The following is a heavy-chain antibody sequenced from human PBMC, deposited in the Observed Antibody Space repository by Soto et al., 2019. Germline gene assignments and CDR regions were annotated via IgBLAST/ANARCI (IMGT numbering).Heavy chain of an antibody. D-gene: IGHD3-16*01. Sequence: EVQLVKSGGGLVLPGGSLRLSCAASGFTFSRYWMHWVRQAPGKGLVWVARISSYGSDTHYADSVKGRFTISRDNAKNTLYLQMNSLRADDTAVYYCASNYAYAEGYYWYRTDVCGQGTTVTVSS. CDR3: ASNYAYAEGYYWYRTDV. CDR1: GFTFSRYW. J-gene: IGHJ6*02. CDR2: ISSYGSDT. V-gene: IGHV3-74*01.